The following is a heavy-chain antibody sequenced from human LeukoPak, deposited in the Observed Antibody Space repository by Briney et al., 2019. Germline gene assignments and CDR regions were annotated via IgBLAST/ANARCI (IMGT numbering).Heavy chain of an antibody. Sequence: ASVKVSCKASGYTFTGYYMHWVRQAPGQGLEWMGWINPNSGGTNYAQKFQGRVTMTRDTSISAAYMELSRLRSDATAVYYCATLWFGELLLYYFDYWGQGTLVTVSS. V-gene: IGHV1-2*02. CDR2: INPNSGGT. D-gene: IGHD3-10*01. CDR1: GYTFTGYY. CDR3: ATLWFGELLLYYFDY. J-gene: IGHJ4*02.